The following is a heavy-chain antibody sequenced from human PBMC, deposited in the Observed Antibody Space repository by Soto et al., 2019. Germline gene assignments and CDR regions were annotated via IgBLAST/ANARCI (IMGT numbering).Heavy chain of an antibody. D-gene: IGHD5-18*01. J-gene: IGHJ6*02. CDR3: AKGGDTNYFYMDV. V-gene: IGHV3-30*18. CDR2: ISYDGSDE. Sequence: ESGGGVVQPGRSLRLSCAASAFSFSNYGMHWVRLAPGKGLEWVAVISYDGSDEYYADSVKGRFTISRDNSENTLFLQMNSLRAEDTAVYYCAKGGDTNYFYMDVWGQGTTLTVSS. CDR1: AFSFSNYG.